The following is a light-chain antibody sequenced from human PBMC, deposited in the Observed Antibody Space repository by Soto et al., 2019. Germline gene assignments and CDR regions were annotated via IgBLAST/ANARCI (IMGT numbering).Light chain of an antibody. CDR1: QSVSSN. J-gene: IGKJ1*01. CDR3: QRYSSPPRT. Sequence: EIVLTQSPGSLSLSPGERATLSCRASQSVSSNLAWYQQKPAQAPRLLIYGASSRATGFPDRFSGSGSGTDFSLTISRLEPEDSAVYYCQRYSSPPRTFGQGTKVESK. CDR2: GAS. V-gene: IGKV3-20*01.